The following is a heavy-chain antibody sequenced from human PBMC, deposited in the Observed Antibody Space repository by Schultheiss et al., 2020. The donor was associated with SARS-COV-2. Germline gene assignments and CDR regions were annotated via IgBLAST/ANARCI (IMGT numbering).Heavy chain of an antibody. D-gene: IGHD3-10*01. CDR3: ARQFWGFGDPLDY. CDR1: GGSISSTNYH. Sequence: SETLSLTCTVSGGSISSTNYHFGWIRQPPGRGLEWIGIVYYTGNTFYNPSLNSRVTISLDTSKSQFSLKLGSVTASDTAVYYCARQFWGFGDPLDYWGQGTLVTVSS. CDR2: VYYTGNT. V-gene: IGHV4-39*01. J-gene: IGHJ4*02.